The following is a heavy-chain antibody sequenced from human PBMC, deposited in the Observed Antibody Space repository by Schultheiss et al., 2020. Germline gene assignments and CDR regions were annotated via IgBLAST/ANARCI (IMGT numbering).Heavy chain of an antibody. D-gene: IGHD2-2*01. CDR3: ARDQLRSVYFDY. J-gene: IGHJ4*02. CDR1: GGSVSSGSYY. Sequence: SETLSLTCTVSGGSVSSGSYYWSWIRQPPGKGLEWIGYIYYSGSTNYNPSLKSRVTISVDTSKNQFSLKLSSVTAADTAVYYCARDQLRSVYFDYWGQGTLVTVSS. CDR2: IYYSGST. V-gene: IGHV4-61*01.